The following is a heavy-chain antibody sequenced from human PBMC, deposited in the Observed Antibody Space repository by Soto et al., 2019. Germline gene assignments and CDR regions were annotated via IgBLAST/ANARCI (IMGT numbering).Heavy chain of an antibody. CDR3: ATARGIAVGGSFEH. J-gene: IGHJ1*01. D-gene: IGHD6-13*01. CDR2: FYSGST. Sequence: KTSETLSLTCIVSGASISSRSSYWGWIRQPPGKGLEWVGTFYSGSTYNNPSLKSRVTISVDTSKTQFSLKLSSVAAEDTVIYYWATARGIAVGGSFEHWGQGTLVTVSS. CDR1: GASISSRSSY. V-gene: IGHV4-39*01.